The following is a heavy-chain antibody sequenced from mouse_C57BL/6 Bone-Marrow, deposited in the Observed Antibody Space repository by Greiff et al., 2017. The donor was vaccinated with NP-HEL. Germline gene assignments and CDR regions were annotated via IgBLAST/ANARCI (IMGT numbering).Heavy chain of an antibody. V-gene: IGHV5-9-1*02. CDR3: TRDRDYYGSSPFAY. CDR1: GFTFSSYA. CDR2: ISSGGDYI. D-gene: IGHD1-1*01. J-gene: IGHJ3*01. Sequence: EVHLVESGEGLVKPGGSLKLSCAASGFTFSSYAMSWVRQTPEKRLEWVAYISSGGDYIYYADTVKGRFTISRDNARNTLYLQMSSLKSEDTAMYYCTRDRDYYGSSPFAYWGQGTLVTVSA.